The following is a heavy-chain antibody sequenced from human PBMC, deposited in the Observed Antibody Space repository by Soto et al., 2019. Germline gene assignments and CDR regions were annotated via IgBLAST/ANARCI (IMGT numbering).Heavy chain of an antibody. CDR2: ISYDGSNK. CDR1: GFTFSSYA. J-gene: IGHJ1*01. Sequence: PGGSLRLSCAASGFTFSSYAMHWVRQAPGKGLEWVAVISYDGSNKYYADSVKGRFTISRDNSKNTLYLQMNSLRAEDTAVYYCAIDRKAHDSSGYYYFYWGQGTLVTVSS. CDR3: AIDRKAHDSSGYYYFY. V-gene: IGHV3-30-3*01. D-gene: IGHD3-22*01.